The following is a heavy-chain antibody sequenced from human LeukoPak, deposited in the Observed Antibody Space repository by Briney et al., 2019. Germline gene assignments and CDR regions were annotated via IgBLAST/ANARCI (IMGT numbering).Heavy chain of an antibody. J-gene: IGHJ6*03. Sequence: SETLSLTCTVSGGSISSYYWSWIRQPAGKGLEWIGRIYTSGSTNYNPSLKSRVTMSVDTSKNQFSLKLSSVTAADTAVYYCARDRSGVVVAATGDYYYYYYMDVWGKGTTVTVSS. CDR2: IYTSGST. CDR1: GGSISSYY. CDR3: ARDRSGVVVAATGDYYYYYYMDV. V-gene: IGHV4-4*07. D-gene: IGHD2-15*01.